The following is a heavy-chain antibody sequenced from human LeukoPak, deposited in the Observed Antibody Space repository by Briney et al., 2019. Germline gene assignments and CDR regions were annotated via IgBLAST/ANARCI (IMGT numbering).Heavy chain of an antibody. CDR3: ASSGLGPGFDY. Sequence: ASVKVSCKASGGTFSSYAISCVREGPRQGLEWMGGIIPICGTAIYAQKFQGRVTITADESTSTAYMELSSLRSEDTAVYYCASSGLGPGFDYWGQGTLVTVSS. V-gene: IGHV1-69*13. J-gene: IGHJ4*02. D-gene: IGHD5-12*01. CDR1: GGTFSSYA. CDR2: IIPICGTA.